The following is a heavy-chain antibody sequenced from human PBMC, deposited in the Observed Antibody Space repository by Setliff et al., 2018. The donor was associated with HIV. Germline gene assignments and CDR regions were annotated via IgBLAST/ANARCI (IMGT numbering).Heavy chain of an antibody. V-gene: IGHV1-69*05. CDR3: ARARSDWYNVRPYYFDL. CDR2: IIPAFGAA. Sequence: ASVKVSCKASGYTFSSYGISWVRQAPGQGLEWIGGIIPAFGAANYAQKFQGRVTITTDESTTTVFMELTGLSSVTAADTAVYYCARARSDWYNVRPYYFDLWGQGTPVAVSS. D-gene: IGHD6-19*01. CDR1: GYTFSSYG. J-gene: IGHJ4*02.